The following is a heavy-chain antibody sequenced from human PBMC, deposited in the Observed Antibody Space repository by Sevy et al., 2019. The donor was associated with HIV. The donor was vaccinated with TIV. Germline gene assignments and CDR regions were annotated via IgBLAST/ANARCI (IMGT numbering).Heavy chain of an antibody. CDR2: IRYDGSNK. V-gene: IGHV3-30*02. J-gene: IGHJ4*02. Sequence: GGSLRLSCAASGFTFSSYGMHWVRQAPGKGLEWVAFIRYDGSNKYYADSVKGRFTISRDNSKNTLYLQMNSLRAEDTAVYYCAKVFSKYGGPIDYWGQGTLVTVSS. CDR1: GFTFSSYG. D-gene: IGHD4-17*01. CDR3: AKVFSKYGGPIDY.